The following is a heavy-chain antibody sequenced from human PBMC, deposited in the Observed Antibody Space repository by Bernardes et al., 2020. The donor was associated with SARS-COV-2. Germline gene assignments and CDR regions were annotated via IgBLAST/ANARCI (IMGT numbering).Heavy chain of an antibody. CDR3: AKVGAHSVDY. Sequence: GGSLRLSCVVSGFTFRNSAMSWVRQAPGKGLEFVATIKEDGSQKYFVDSVKGRFTIPRDNAKNSLSLQMDSLGAGDTAVYYCAKVGAHSVDYWGQGTLVTVSS. CDR2: IKEDGSQK. V-gene: IGHV3-7*03. J-gene: IGHJ4*02. D-gene: IGHD1-26*01. CDR1: GFTFRNSA.